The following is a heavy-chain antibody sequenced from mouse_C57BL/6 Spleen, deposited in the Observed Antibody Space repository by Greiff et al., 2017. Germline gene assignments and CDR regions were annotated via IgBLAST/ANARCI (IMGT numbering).Heavy chain of an antibody. CDR1: GYTFTSYW. Sequence: QVQLQQPGAELVMPGASVKLSCKASGYTFTSYWMHWVKQRPGQGLEWIGEIDPSDSYTNYNQKFKGKSTLTVDKSSSTAYMQLSSLTSEDSAVYYCARITTVVATSYFDVWGTGTTVTVSS. CDR3: ARITTVVATSYFDV. CDR2: IDPSDSYT. D-gene: IGHD1-1*01. J-gene: IGHJ1*03. V-gene: IGHV1-69*01.